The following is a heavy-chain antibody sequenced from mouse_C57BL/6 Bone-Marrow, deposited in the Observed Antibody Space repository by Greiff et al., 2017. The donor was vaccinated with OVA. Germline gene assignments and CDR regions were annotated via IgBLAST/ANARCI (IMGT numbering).Heavy chain of an antibody. Sequence: EVQVVESGPGLVKPSQSLSLTCSVTGYSITSGYYWNWIRQFPGNKLEWMGYISYDGSNNYNPSLKNRISITRDTSKNQFFLKLNSVTTEDTATYYCARDGYYYCDYWGQGTTLTVSS. CDR1: GYSITSGYY. CDR2: ISYDGSN. CDR3: ARDGYYYCDY. J-gene: IGHJ2*01. V-gene: IGHV3-6*01. D-gene: IGHD2-3*01.